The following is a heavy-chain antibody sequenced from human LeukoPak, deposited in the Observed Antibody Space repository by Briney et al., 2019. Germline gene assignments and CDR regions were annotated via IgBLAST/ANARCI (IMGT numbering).Heavy chain of an antibody. D-gene: IGHD3-3*01. Sequence: PGGSLRLSCAASGFTFSSYWMHWVRQAPGKGLVWVSRINTDGSSTSYADSVKGRFTISRDNAKNTLYLQMNSLRAEDTAVYYCANSDFWSGYLQHWGQGTLVTVSS. CDR1: GFTFSSYW. CDR3: ANSDFWSGYLQH. V-gene: IGHV3-74*01. CDR2: INTDGSST. J-gene: IGHJ1*01.